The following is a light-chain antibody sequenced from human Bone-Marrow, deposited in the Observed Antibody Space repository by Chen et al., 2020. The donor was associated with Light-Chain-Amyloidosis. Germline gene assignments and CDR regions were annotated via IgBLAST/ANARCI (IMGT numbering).Light chain of an antibody. Sequence: QSALTQPASVSGSPGQSITIPCTGTSSDIGAYNYVSWYQQYPGKAPKLIISDVSNRPLGISNRFSGSKSGDTASLTISGRQAEDAAEYYCSSHSSSSAPVIFGGGTNLTVL. CDR2: DVS. V-gene: IGLV2-14*01. J-gene: IGLJ2*01. CDR3: SSHSSSSAPVI. CDR1: SSDIGAYNY.